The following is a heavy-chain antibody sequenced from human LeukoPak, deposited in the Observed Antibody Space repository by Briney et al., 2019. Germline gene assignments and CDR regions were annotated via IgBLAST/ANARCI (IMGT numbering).Heavy chain of an antibody. CDR3: ARVYYSNSYDYWYFDL. V-gene: IGHV4-39*07. Sequence: PSETLSLTCTVSGGPISSSSYYWGWIRQPPGKGLEWIGSIYYSGSTYYNPSLKSRVTISVDTSKNQFSLKLSSVTAADTAVYYCARVYYSNSYDYWYFDLWGRGTLVTVSS. J-gene: IGHJ2*01. CDR1: GGPISSSSYY. CDR2: IYYSGST. D-gene: IGHD6-13*01.